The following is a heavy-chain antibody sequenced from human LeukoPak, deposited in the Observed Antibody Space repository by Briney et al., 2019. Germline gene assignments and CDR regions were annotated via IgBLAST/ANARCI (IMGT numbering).Heavy chain of an antibody. Sequence: GESLKISCKGSGYSFTSYWIGWVRQMPGKGLEWMGIIYPGDSDTRYRPSFHGQVTISADKSISTAYLQWSSLKASDTAMYYCARHGGTTVVTLDYWGQGTLVTVSS. D-gene: IGHD4-23*01. J-gene: IGHJ4*02. CDR2: IYPGDSDT. CDR3: ARHGGTTVVTLDY. V-gene: IGHV5-51*01. CDR1: GYSFTSYW.